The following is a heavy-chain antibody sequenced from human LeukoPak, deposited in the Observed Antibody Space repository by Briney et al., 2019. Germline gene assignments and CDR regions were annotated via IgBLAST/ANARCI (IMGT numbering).Heavy chain of an antibody. J-gene: IGHJ4*02. CDR3: AREGDTTMIRPFDY. CDR2: IIPIFGTA. CDR1: GGTFSTYA. Sequence: LWASVKVSCKASGGTFSTYAASWVRQAPGQGLEWMGGIIPIFGTANYAQKFQGRVTITADVSTGIAYMELSSLRPEDTAVYYCAREGDTTMIRPFDYWGQGTLVTVPS. V-gene: IGHV1-69*13. D-gene: IGHD5-18*01.